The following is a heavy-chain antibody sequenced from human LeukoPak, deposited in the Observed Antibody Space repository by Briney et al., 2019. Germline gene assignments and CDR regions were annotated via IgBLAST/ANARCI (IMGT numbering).Heavy chain of an antibody. D-gene: IGHD3-22*01. Sequence: PGGSLRLSCAASGFTFSSYAMSWVRQAPGKGLEWVSAISGSGGSTYYADSVKGRFTISRDNSKDTLYLQMNSLRAEDTAVYYCAKLRDSSGYYTDYWGQGTLVTVSS. CDR2: ISGSGGST. V-gene: IGHV3-23*01. CDR1: GFTFSSYA. CDR3: AKLRDSSGYYTDY. J-gene: IGHJ4*02.